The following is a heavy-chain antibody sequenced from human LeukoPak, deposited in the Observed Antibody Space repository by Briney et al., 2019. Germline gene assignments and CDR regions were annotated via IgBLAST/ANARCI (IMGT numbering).Heavy chain of an antibody. J-gene: IGHJ6*03. D-gene: IGHD2-2*01. Sequence: SVKVSCKASGGTFSSYAISWVRQAPGQGLEWMGGIIPIFGTANYAQKFQGRVTITTDESTSTAYMELSSLRSEDTAVYYCARARDCSSTSCYSDYYYMDVWGKGTTVTVSS. CDR3: ARARDCSSTSCYSDYYYMDV. CDR1: GGTFSSYA. CDR2: IIPIFGTA. V-gene: IGHV1-69*05.